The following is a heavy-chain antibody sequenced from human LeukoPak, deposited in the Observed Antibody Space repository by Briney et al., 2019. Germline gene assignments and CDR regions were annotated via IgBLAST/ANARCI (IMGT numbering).Heavy chain of an antibody. CDR1: GYTFTSYY. J-gene: IGHJ5*02. CDR3: ARVGVSNYPYNWFDP. CDR2: INPSGGST. Sequence: ASVKVSCKASGYTFTSYYMHWVRQAPGQGLEWMGIINPSGGSTNYAQKFQGRVTMTRDTSTSTVYMELSSLRSEDTAVYYCARVGVSNYPYNWFDPWGQGTLVTVSS. D-gene: IGHD4-11*01. V-gene: IGHV1-46*01.